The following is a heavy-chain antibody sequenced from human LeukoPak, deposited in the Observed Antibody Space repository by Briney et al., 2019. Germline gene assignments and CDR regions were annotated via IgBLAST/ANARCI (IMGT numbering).Heavy chain of an antibody. CDR2: IYYSGST. V-gene: IGHV4-39*07. D-gene: IGHD3-22*01. Sequence: PSETLSLTCTVSGGSISSSSYYWGWIRQPPGKGLEWIGSIYYSGSTYYNPSLKSRVTISVDTSKNQFSLKLSSVTAADTAVYDCARVMAADMIVVVIKGNDAFDIWGQGTMVTVSS. J-gene: IGHJ3*02. CDR1: GGSISSSSYY. CDR3: ARVMAADMIVVVIKGNDAFDI.